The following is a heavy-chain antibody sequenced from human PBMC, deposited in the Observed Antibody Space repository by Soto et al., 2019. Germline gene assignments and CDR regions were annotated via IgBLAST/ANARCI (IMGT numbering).Heavy chain of an antibody. Sequence: QVQLVESGGGVVQPGRSLRLSCAASGFTFSSYGMQWVRQAPGKGLEWVAVIWHDGSNQYYADSVKGRFTISIDNSNNTLYLQLNSLRAEDTAVYYCARERGQIDYWGQGTLVTVSS. V-gene: IGHV3-33*01. CDR2: IWHDGSNQ. J-gene: IGHJ4*02. CDR1: GFTFSSYG. CDR3: ARERGQIDY.